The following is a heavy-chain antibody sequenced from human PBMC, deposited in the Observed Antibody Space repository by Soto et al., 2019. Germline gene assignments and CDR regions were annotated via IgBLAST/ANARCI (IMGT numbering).Heavy chain of an antibody. CDR3: AREQMTTVTTGGMDV. Sequence: DSLTISCKGSGYSVTSYWISLVRQMPGKGLEWMGRIDPSDSYTNSSPSFQGHVTISADKSISTAYLQWSSLKASDTAMYYCAREQMTTVTTGGMDVWGQGTTVTVSS. CDR1: GYSVTSYW. J-gene: IGHJ6*02. CDR2: IDPSDSYT. V-gene: IGHV5-10-1*01. D-gene: IGHD4-4*01.